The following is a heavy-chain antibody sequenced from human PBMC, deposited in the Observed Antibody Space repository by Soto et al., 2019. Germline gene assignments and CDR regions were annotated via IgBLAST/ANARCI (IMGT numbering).Heavy chain of an antibody. J-gene: IGHJ5*02. CDR1: GFSISDYY. Sequence: QVQLVESGGGLVKPGGSLRLSCAASGFSISDYYMSWIRQAPGKGLEWVSYISSSSTYTNYADSVKGRFTISRDNAKNSLHLQVNSLRAEDTAIYYCARDRGPADAWGQGTLVTVSS. D-gene: IGHD3-10*01. CDR2: ISSSSTYT. V-gene: IGHV3-11*05. CDR3: ARDRGPADA.